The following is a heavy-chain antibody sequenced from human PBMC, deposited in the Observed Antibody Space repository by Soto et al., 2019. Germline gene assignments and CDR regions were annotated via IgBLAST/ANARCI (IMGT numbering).Heavy chain of an antibody. V-gene: IGHV4-4*02. D-gene: IGHD6-13*01. J-gene: IGHJ4*02. CDR2: VFHSGST. Sequence: SETLSLTCAVSSGSISSSNWWCWVRQPPGKGLEWIGEVFHSGSTNYNPSLKSRVTISVDKSKNQFSLNLSSVTAADTAVYYCARVRYSSSYFDYWGQGTLVTVSS. CDR3: ARVRYSSSYFDY. CDR1: SGSISSSNW.